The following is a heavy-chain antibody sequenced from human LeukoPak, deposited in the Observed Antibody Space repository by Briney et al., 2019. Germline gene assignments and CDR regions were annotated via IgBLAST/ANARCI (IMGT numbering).Heavy chain of an antibody. J-gene: IGHJ3*02. CDR3: ARDPSYYYGSGSYYEGDVFDI. V-gene: IGHV4-4*02. Sequence: PSETLSLTCAVSGGSISSSNWWSWVRQPPGKGLEWIGEIHHSGSTNYNPSLKSRVTISVDKSKNQFSLKLSSVTAADTAVYYCARDPSYYYGSGSYYEGDVFDIWGQGTIVTVSS. CDR1: GGSISSSNW. CDR2: IHHSGST. D-gene: IGHD3-10*01.